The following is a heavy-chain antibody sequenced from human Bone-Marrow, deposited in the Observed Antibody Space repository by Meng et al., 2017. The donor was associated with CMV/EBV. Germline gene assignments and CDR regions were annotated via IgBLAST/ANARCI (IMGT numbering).Heavy chain of an antibody. Sequence: ASVKVSCKASGYTFTGYYMHWVRQAPGQGLEWMGWINPNSGGTNYAQKFQGRVTMTRDTSISTAYMELRRLRSDDTAVFYCARWDPAKNAFDIWGQGTRVTGSS. D-gene: IGHD1-26*01. J-gene: IGHJ3*02. V-gene: IGHV1-2*02. CDR2: INPNSGGT. CDR1: GYTFTGYY. CDR3: ARWDPAKNAFDI.